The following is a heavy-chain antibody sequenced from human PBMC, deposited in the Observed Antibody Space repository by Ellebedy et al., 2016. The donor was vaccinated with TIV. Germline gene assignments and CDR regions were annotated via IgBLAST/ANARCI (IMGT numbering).Heavy chain of an antibody. D-gene: IGHD2-2*01. CDR1: GGTFNNYA. J-gene: IGHJ6*02. V-gene: IGHV1-69*13. Sequence: AASVKVSCKASGGTFNNYAITWVRQAPGQGLEWMGGIIPIFGTADYAQKFQGRITITADESTSTAYMQLSSLRSEDTAVYYCARLDVAPTAMSGMDVWGQGTSVTVSS. CDR2: IIPIFGTA. CDR3: ARLDVAPTAMSGMDV.